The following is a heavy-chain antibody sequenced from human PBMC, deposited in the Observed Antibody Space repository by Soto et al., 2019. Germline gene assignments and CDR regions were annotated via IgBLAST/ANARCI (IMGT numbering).Heavy chain of an antibody. D-gene: IGHD3-9*01. CDR2: INPNSGGT. V-gene: IGHV1-2*04. J-gene: IGHJ6*03. Sequence: ASVKVSCKASGYTFTGYYMHWVRQAPGQGLEWMGWINPNSGGTNYAQKFQGWVTMTRDTSISTAYMELSRLRSDDTAVYYCARGAYYDILTGYYTASRGYYYYMDVWGKGTTVTVSS. CDR1: GYTFTGYY. CDR3: ARGAYYDILTGYYTASRGYYYYMDV.